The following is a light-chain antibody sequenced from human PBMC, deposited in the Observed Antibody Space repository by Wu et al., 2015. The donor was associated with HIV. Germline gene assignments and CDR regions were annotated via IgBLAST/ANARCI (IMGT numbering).Light chain of an antibody. CDR2: GAS. CDR3: QQYGNSPPVT. CDR1: QSVSSSY. J-gene: IGKJ4*01. Sequence: EIVLTQSPGTLSLSPGERAILSCRASQSVSSSYLLWFQHKPGQSPNLLIYGASTRATGIPDRFSGSGSGTDLTLTISRLEPEGFAVSYCQQYGNSPPVTFGGGTTVEVE. V-gene: IGKV3-20*01.